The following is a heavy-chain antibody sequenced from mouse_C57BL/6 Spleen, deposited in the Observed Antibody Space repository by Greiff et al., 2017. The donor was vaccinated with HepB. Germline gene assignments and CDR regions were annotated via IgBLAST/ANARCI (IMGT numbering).Heavy chain of an antibody. CDR2: ISSGGSYT. V-gene: IGHV5-6*01. CDR3: GTDSSGYDAMDY. Sequence: EVHLVESGGDLVKPGGSLKLSCAASGFTFSSYGMSWVRQTPDKRLEWVATISSGGSYTYYPDSVKGRFTISRDNAKNTLYLQMNSLKSGDTAMYYCGTDSSGYDAMDYWGQGTSVTVSS. J-gene: IGHJ4*01. CDR1: GFTFSSYG. D-gene: IGHD3-2*02.